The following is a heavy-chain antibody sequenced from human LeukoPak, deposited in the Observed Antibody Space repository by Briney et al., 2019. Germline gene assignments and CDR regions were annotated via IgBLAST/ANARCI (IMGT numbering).Heavy chain of an antibody. J-gene: IGHJ4*02. D-gene: IGHD4-17*01. CDR1: GFTFDDYA. Sequence: GGSLRLSCAASGFTFDDYAMHWVRQALGKGLEWVSGISWNSGSIGYADSVKGRFTISRDNAKNSLYLQMNSLRAEDTALYYCAKDLTTVTTNQFDYWGQGTLVTVSS. V-gene: IGHV3-9*01. CDR3: AKDLTTVTTNQFDY. CDR2: ISWNSGSI.